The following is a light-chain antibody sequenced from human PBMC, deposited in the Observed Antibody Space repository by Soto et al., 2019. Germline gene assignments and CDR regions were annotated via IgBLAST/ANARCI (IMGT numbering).Light chain of an antibody. CDR2: DAS. CDR1: HSVSSY. J-gene: IGKJ4*01. CDR3: QQYGSSIT. Sequence: EIVLTQSPVTLSLSPGERATLSCRASHSVSSYLAWYQQKPGQAPRLLIYDASNRAADIPARFSASGSGTDFTLTISSLEPEDFAVYYCQQYGSSITFGGGTKVDIK. V-gene: IGKV3-11*01.